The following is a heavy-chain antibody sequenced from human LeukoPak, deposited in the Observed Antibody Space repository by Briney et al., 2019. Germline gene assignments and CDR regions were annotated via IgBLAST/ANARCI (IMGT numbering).Heavy chain of an antibody. CDR2: INHSGST. J-gene: IGHJ4*02. Sequence: SETLSLTCAVYGGSFSGYYWSWIRQPPGKGLEWIGEINHSGSTNYNPSLKSRVTISVDTSKNQFSLKLSSVTAADTAVYYCARAIRVAIFDYWGQGTLVTVSS. CDR3: ARAIRVAIFDY. V-gene: IGHV4-34*01. D-gene: IGHD2-21*01. CDR1: GGSFSGYY.